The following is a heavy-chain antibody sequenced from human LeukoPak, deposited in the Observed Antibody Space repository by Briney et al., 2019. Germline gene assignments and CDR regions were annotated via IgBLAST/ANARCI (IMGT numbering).Heavy chain of an antibody. CDR3: ARSMIVAGSDYYYYGMDV. J-gene: IGHJ6*02. V-gene: IGHV1-69*04. Sequence: SVKVSCKASGCTFSSYAINWVRQAPGQGLEGMGRIIPILGIANYAQKFQGRVTITADKSTSTAYMELSSLRAEDTAVYYCARSMIVAGSDYYYYGMDVWGQGTTVTVFS. CDR1: GCTFSSYA. D-gene: IGHD3-22*01. CDR2: IIPILGIA.